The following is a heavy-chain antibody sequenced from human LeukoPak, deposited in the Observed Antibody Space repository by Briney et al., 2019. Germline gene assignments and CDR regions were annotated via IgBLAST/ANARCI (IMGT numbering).Heavy chain of an antibody. D-gene: IGHD3-22*01. CDR3: ARVMKGLYYYDSSGYNRPFDY. CDR1: GFTFSSYA. Sequence: PGGSLRLSCAASGFTFSSYAMSWVRQAPGKGLEWVSAISGSGGSTYYADSVKGRFTISRDNSKNTLYLQMNSLRAEDTAVYYCARVMKGLYYYDSSGYNRPFDYWGQGTLVTVSS. J-gene: IGHJ4*02. V-gene: IGHV3-23*01. CDR2: ISGSGGST.